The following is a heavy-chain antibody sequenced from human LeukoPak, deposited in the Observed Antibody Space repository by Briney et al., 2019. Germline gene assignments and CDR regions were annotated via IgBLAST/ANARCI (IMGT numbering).Heavy chain of an antibody. CDR1: GGSTSSYY. Sequence: YPSETLSLTCTVSGGSTSSYYWSWIRQPPGKGLEWIGYIYYSGSTNYNPSLKSRVTISVDTSKNQFSLKLSSVTAADTAVYYCARDRTYYYYGMDVWGQGTTVTVSS. CDR3: ARDRTYYYYGMDV. CDR2: IYYSGST. V-gene: IGHV4-59*01. J-gene: IGHJ6*02.